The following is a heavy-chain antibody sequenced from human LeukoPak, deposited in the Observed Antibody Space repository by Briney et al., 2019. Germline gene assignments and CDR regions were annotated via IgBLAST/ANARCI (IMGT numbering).Heavy chain of an antibody. V-gene: IGHV1-2*02. CDR3: ARDMEDTAMVAPGFDP. CDR2: INPNSGGT. CDR1: GYTFTGYY. J-gene: IGHJ5*02. Sequence: ASAKVSCKASGYTFTGYYMHWVRQAPGQGLEWMGWINPNSGGTNYAQKFQGRVTMTRDTSISTAYMELSRLRSDDTAVYYCARDMEDTAMVAPGFDPWGQGTLVTVSS. D-gene: IGHD5-18*01.